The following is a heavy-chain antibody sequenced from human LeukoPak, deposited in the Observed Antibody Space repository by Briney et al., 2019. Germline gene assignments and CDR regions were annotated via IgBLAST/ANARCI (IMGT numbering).Heavy chain of an antibody. D-gene: IGHD2-2*01. CDR2: FDPEDGET. CDR1: GYTLTELS. V-gene: IGHV1-24*01. J-gene: IGHJ3*02. CDR3: ATEDFVVVPAASGRAFDI. Sequence: ASVKVSCKVSGYTLTELSMHWVRQAPGKGLEWMGGFDPEDGETIYAQKFQGRVTMTEDTSTDTAYMELSSLRSEDTAVYYCATEDFVVVPAASGRAFDIWGQGTMVTVSS.